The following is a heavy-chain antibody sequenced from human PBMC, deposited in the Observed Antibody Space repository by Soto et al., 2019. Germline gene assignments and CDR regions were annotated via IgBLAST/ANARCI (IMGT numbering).Heavy chain of an antibody. CDR2: INHSGST. CDR3: ARGRGYCSSTSCRTPHFDY. CDR1: GGSFSGYY. J-gene: IGHJ4*02. D-gene: IGHD2-2*01. V-gene: IGHV4-34*01. Sequence: TSETLSLTCAVYGGSFSGYYWSWIRQPPGKGLGWIGEINHSGSTNYNPSLKSRVTISVDTSKNQFSLKLSSVTAADTAVYYCARGRGYCSSTSCRTPHFDYWGQGTLVTVSS.